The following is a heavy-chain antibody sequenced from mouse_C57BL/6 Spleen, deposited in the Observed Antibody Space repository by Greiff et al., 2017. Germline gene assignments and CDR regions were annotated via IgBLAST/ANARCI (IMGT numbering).Heavy chain of an antibody. V-gene: IGHV1-82*01. D-gene: IGHD2-4*01. Sequence: QVQLQQSGPELVKPGASVKISCKASGYAFSSSWMNWVKQRPGKGLEWIGRIYPGDGDTNYNGKFKGKATLTADKSSSTAYMQLSSLTSEDSAVYFCSKVYYDYDGTGGDYWGQGTSVTVSS. J-gene: IGHJ4*01. CDR1: GYAFSSSW. CDR2: IYPGDGDT. CDR3: SKVYYDYDGTGGDY.